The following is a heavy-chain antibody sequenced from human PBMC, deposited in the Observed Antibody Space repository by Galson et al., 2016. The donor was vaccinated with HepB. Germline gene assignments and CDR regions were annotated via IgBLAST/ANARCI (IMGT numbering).Heavy chain of an antibody. CDR2: ISPNIDNR. D-gene: IGHD3-10*01. CDR1: GYTFTNNG. J-gene: IGHJ4*02. CDR3: ARSLRGITPFDL. V-gene: IGHV1-18*01. Sequence: SVKVSCKASGYTFTNNGLNWVRQVPGQRLEWMGWISPNIDNRIYAEETQGRVTMTTDTSTNTAYLELSSLRSDDTAVYYCARSLRGITPFDLWGQGTLVTVSS.